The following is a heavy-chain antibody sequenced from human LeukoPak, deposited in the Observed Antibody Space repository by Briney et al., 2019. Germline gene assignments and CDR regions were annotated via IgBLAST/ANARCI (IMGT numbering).Heavy chain of an antibody. D-gene: IGHD3-22*01. CDR3: ARLTYYYYDSSAGDY. CDR2: IIPIFGTA. J-gene: IGHJ4*02. CDR1: GGTFSSYA. Sequence: GASVKVSCKASGGTFSSYAISWVRQAPGQGLEWMGGIIPIFGTANYAQKFQGRVTITADESTSTAYMELSSLRSEDTAVYYCARLTYYYYDSSAGDYWGQGTLVTVSS. V-gene: IGHV1-69*13.